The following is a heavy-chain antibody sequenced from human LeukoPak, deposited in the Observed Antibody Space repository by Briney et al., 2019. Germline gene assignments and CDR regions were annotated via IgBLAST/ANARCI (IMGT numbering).Heavy chain of an antibody. CDR3: ARGGGYTWIQLWLPFDY. CDR2: IYYSGST. V-gene: IGHV4-59*01. D-gene: IGHD5-18*01. CDR1: GGSISSYY. Sequence: PSETLSLTCTVSGGSISSYYWSWIRQPPGKGLEWIGYIYYSGSTNYNPSLKSRVTISVDTSKNQFSLKLSSVTAADTAVYYCARGGGYTWIQLWLPFDYWGQGTLVTVSS. J-gene: IGHJ4*02.